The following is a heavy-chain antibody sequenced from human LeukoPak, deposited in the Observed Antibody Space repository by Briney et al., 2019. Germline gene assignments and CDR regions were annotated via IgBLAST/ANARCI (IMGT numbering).Heavy chain of an antibody. D-gene: IGHD4-23*01. Sequence: ASVKVSCKASRYTFTTYAMNWVRQAPGQGLEWMGWINTDTGNPTYAQGFTGRFVFSLDTSVSTAYLQISSLKAEDTAVYYCARGTYGSNSGDTFDIWGQGTMVTVSS. J-gene: IGHJ3*02. CDR3: ARGTYGSNSGDTFDI. V-gene: IGHV7-4-1*02. CDR2: INTDTGNP. CDR1: RYTFTTYA.